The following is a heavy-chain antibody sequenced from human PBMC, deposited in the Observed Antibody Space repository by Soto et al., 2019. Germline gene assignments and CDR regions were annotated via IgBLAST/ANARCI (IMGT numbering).Heavy chain of an antibody. J-gene: IGHJ6*02. V-gene: IGHV1-2*06. CDR2: INPNSGGT. D-gene: IGHD3-10*01. CDR3: ASNYIYYDGSGNNNYYGMDV. Sequence: QVQLVQSGAEVKKPGASVKVSCKASGYIFTDYYMHWVRQAPGQELGWMGRINPNSGGTNYAQKLQGRVTMTTDTSTSTDYMELRSLRSDDTAVYYCASNYIYYDGSGNNNYYGMDVWGQGTTVTVSS. CDR1: GYIFTDYY.